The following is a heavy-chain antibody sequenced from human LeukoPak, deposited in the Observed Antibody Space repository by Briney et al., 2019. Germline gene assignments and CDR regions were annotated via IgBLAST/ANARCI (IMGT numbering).Heavy chain of an antibody. CDR2: IYSGGST. V-gene: IGHV3-23*03. D-gene: IGHD2-15*01. Sequence: GGSLRLSCAASGFTFSSYAMSWVHQAPGKGLEWVSLIYSGGSTYYADSVKGRFTISRDNSKNTLYLQMNSLRAEDTAMYYCASIYCSGGSCSRKDFDYWGQGTLVTVSS. J-gene: IGHJ4*02. CDR1: GFTFSSYA. CDR3: ASIYCSGGSCSRKDFDY.